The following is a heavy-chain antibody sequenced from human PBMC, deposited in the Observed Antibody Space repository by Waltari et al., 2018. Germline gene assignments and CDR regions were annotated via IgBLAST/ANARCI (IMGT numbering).Heavy chain of an antibody. CDR1: GGSIRSSSYY. CDR3: ARVIVLRITWFDP. V-gene: IGHV4-39*07. D-gene: IGHD2-8*01. J-gene: IGHJ5*02. Sequence: QLQLQESGPGLVKPSENLSLTCTVSGGSIRSSSYYWGWIRQPPGKGLEWIGSIYYSGSTYYNPSLKSRVTISVDTSKNQFSLKLSSVTAADTAVYYCARVIVLRITWFDPWGQGTLVTVSS. CDR2: IYYSGST.